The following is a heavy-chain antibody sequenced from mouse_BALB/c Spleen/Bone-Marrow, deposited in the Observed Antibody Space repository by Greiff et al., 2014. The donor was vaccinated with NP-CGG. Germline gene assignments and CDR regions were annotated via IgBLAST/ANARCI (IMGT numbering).Heavy chain of an antibody. CDR2: IDPSDSYT. D-gene: IGHD2-1*01. J-gene: IGHJ3*01. CDR3: TRSRDYGSWFAY. CDR1: GYTFTSYW. Sequence: QVQLQQSGAELVKPGASVKMSCKASGYTFTSYWMHWVKQRPGQGLEWIGVIDPSDSYTSYNQKFKGKATLTVDTSSSTAYMQLSSLTSEDSAVYYGTRSRDYGSWFAYWGQGTLVTVSA. V-gene: IGHV1S127*01.